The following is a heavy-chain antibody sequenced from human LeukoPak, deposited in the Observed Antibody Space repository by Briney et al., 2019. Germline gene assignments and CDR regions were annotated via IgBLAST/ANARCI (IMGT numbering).Heavy chain of an antibody. V-gene: IGHV3-21*01. Sequence: GRSLRLSCAASGFTFSSYSMNWVRQAPGKGLEWVSSISSSSSYIYYADSVKGRFTISRDNAKSSLYLQMNSLRAEDTAVYYCARVPQYGTTPDGMDVWGQGTTVTVSS. CDR1: GFTFSSYS. J-gene: IGHJ6*02. D-gene: IGHD1-7*01. CDR2: ISSSSSYI. CDR3: ARVPQYGTTPDGMDV.